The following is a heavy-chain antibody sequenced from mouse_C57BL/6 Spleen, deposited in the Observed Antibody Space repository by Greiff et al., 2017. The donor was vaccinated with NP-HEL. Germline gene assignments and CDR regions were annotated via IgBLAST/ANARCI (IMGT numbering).Heavy chain of an antibody. Sequence: VQLQQSGAELVKPGASVKISCKASGYAFSSYWMNWVKQRPGKGLEWIGQIYPGDGDTNYNGKFKGKATLTADKSSSTAYMQLSSLTSEDSAVYFCARDSYYGSSYVPFYAMDYWGQGTSVTVSS. CDR3: ARDSYYGSSYVPFYAMDY. D-gene: IGHD1-1*01. CDR1: GYAFSSYW. J-gene: IGHJ4*01. CDR2: IYPGDGDT. V-gene: IGHV1-80*01.